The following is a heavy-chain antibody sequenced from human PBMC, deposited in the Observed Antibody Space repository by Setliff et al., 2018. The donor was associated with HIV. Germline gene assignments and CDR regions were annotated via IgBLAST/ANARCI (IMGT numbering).Heavy chain of an antibody. CDR2: MHFSGTG. V-gene: IGHV4-61*05. CDR1: GVSINRTDHY. J-gene: IGHJ5*01. D-gene: IGHD2-15*01. Sequence: SSETLSLTCSVSGVSINRTDHYWGWIRQSPGRGLEWIGYMHFSGTGNWNPSLKSRVIISVDTSQNQFSLNLSSVTDADTAVYYCARAPFSGGRFGWFDSWGQGALVTVSS. CDR3: ARAPFSGGRFGWFDS.